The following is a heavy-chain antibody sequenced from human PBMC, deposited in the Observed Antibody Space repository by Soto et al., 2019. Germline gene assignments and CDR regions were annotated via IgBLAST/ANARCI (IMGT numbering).Heavy chain of an antibody. CDR1: GGSISSYY. CDR2: IYYSGST. CDR3: ARAGYNWNGLDY. V-gene: IGHV4-59*08. J-gene: IGHJ4*02. D-gene: IGHD1-1*01. Sequence: PSDTLCLTCTVPGGSISSYYWSWIRQPPGKGLEWIGYIYYSGSTNYNPSLKSRVTISVDTCKNQFSLKLSSVTAADTAVYYCARAGYNWNGLDYWGQGTLVTVSS.